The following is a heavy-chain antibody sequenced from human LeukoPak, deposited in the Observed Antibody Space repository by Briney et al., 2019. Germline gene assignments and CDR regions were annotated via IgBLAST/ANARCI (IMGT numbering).Heavy chain of an antibody. CDR3: ARDVSGRDDF. J-gene: IGHJ4*02. Sequence: GGSLRLSCAASGNYWMHWVRQAPGKGLVWVSHINSDGSWTSYADSVKGRFTISRDNAKNTLFLQMNSLRVEDTAVYYCARDVSGRDDFWGQGTLVTVSS. CDR2: INSDGSWT. CDR1: GNYW. D-gene: IGHD6-25*01. V-gene: IGHV3-74*01.